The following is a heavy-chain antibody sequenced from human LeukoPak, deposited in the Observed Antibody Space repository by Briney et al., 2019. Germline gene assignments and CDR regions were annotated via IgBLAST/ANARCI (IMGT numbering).Heavy chain of an antibody. D-gene: IGHD3-22*01. J-gene: IGHJ4*02. CDR2: IYYSGST. Sequence: SETLSLTCTVSGGSISSYYWGWIRQPPGKGLEWIAGIYYSGSTYYNPSLKSRVTISVDTSKNQYSLKLSSVTAADTAVYYCARLPHYYDSSGYYYVHYFDYWGQGTLVTVSS. CDR3: ARLPHYYDSSGYYYVHYFDY. V-gene: IGHV4-39*01. CDR1: GGSISSYY.